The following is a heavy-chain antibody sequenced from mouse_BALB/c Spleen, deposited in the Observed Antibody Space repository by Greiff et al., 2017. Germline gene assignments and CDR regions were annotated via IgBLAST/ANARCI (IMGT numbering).Heavy chain of an antibody. D-gene: IGHD1-1*01. CDR3: ARDTDYGSLSFAY. V-gene: IGHV3-6*02. CDR1: GYSITSGYY. J-gene: IGHJ3*01. CDR2: ISYDGSN. Sequence: EVQLQQSGPGLVKPSQSLSLTCSVTGYSITSGYYWHWIRQFPGNKLEWMGYISYDGSNNYNPSLKNRISITRDTSKNQFFLKLNSVTTEDTATYYCARDTDYGSLSFAYWGQGTLVTVSA.